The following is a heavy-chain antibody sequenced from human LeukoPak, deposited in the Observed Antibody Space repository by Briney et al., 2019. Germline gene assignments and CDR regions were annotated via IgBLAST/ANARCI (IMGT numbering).Heavy chain of an antibody. J-gene: IGHJ5*02. CDR2: ISGSGGST. Sequence: GGSLRLSCAASGFTFSSYAMSWVRQAPGKGLEWVSAISGSGGSTYYADSVKGRFTISRDNSKNTLYLQMNSLRAEDTAVYYCAKDRSGDYYDSSGYSSWGQGTLVTVSS. CDR1: GFTFSSYA. V-gene: IGHV3-23*01. D-gene: IGHD3-22*01. CDR3: AKDRSGDYYDSSGYSS.